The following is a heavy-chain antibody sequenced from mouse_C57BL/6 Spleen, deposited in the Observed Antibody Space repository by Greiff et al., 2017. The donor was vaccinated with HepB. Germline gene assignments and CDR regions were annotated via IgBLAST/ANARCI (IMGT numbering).Heavy chain of an antibody. J-gene: IGHJ4*01. CDR1: GYTFTSYW. CDR2: INPSSGYT. CDR3: ARERENYDYDGPDAMDY. D-gene: IGHD2-4*01. Sequence: VQLQQSGAELAKPGASVKLSCKASGYTFTSYWMHWVKQRPGQGLEWIGYINPSSGYTKYNQKFKDKATLTADKSSSTAYMQLSSRTYEDSAVYYGARERENYDYDGPDAMDYWGQGTSVTVSS. V-gene: IGHV1-7*01.